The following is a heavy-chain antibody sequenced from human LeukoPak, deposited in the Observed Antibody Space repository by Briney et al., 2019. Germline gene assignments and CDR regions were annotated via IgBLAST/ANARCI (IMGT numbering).Heavy chain of an antibody. J-gene: IGHJ6*03. CDR3: ARGIAVADTLYYYYYMDV. V-gene: IGHV1-18*01. CDR1: GYTFTSYG. Sequence: ASVKVSCKASGYTFTSYGISWVRQAPGQGLEWMGWISAYNGNTNYAQKLQGRVTMTTDTSTSTAYMELRSLRSDDTAVYYCARGIAVADTLYYYYYMDVWGKGTTVTVPS. CDR2: ISAYNGNT. D-gene: IGHD6-19*01.